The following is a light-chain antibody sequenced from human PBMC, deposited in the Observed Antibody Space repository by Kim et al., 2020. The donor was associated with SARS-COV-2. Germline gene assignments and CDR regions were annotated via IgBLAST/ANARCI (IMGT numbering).Light chain of an antibody. CDR2: KAS. CDR3: QEYNTYSRT. V-gene: IGKV1-5*03. CDR1: ESINYW. J-gene: IGKJ1*01. Sequence: DIQMTQTPSTLSASLGDRVTVTCRASESINYWLAWYQQKPGEAPKILIHKASSLESGVPSRFSGSGSGTDFTLTISGLQPDDLATYYCQEYNTYSRTFGQGTKVDIK.